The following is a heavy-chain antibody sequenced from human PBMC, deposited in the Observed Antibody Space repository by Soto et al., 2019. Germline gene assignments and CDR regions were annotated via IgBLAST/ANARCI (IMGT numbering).Heavy chain of an antibody. J-gene: IGHJ3*02. Sequence: SETLSLTCTVSGGSISSYYWSWIRQPPGKGLEWIGYIYYSGSTNYNPSLKSRVTISVDTSKNQFSLKLSSVTAADTAVYYCARAHYYDHPPDAFDIWGQGTMVTVSS. CDR3: ARAHYYDHPPDAFDI. D-gene: IGHD3-22*01. V-gene: IGHV4-59*01. CDR2: IYYSGST. CDR1: GGSISSYY.